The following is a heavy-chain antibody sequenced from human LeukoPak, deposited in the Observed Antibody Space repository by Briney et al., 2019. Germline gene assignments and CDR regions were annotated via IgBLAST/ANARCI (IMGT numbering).Heavy chain of an antibody. Sequence: PGGSLRLSCAASGFAFSTSDMYWVRQAPGKGLDWVAFRRSDGLGEYYADSVKGRFTISRDNAKNTLYVQMNSLRAEDTAVYYCARVTYASGSYVFDYWGQGTLVTVSS. J-gene: IGHJ4*02. CDR3: ARVTYASGSYVFDY. CDR2: RRSDGLGE. CDR1: GFAFSTSD. V-gene: IGHV3-30*02. D-gene: IGHD3-10*01.